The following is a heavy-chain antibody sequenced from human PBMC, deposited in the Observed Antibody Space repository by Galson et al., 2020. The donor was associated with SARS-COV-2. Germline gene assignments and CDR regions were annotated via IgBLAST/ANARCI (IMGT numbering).Heavy chain of an antibody. Sequence: ASVKVSCKASGYTFTSNGISWLRQAPGQGLEWLGWINPNNGNTNYEPELHGRFTMTTDTSTSTAYMELTSLRSGDTAVYYCARDSNGMWYFDYWGQGTLVTVSA. D-gene: IGHD3-22*01. CDR3: ARDSNGMWYFDY. J-gene: IGHJ4*02. V-gene: IGHV1-18*01. CDR2: INPNNGNT. CDR1: GYTFTSNG.